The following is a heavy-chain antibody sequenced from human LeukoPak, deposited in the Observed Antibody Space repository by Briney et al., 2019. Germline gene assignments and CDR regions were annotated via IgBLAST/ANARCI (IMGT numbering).Heavy chain of an antibody. CDR2: INHSGST. D-gene: IGHD3-10*01. J-gene: IGHJ4*02. CDR3: AGGSYYNGAFDY. V-gene: IGHV4-34*01. CDR1: GVSFSGYY. Sequence: SETLSLTCAVYGVSFSGYYWSWIRQPPGKGLEWIGEINHSGSTNYNPSLKSRVTISVDTSKNQFSLKLSSVTAADTAIYYCAGGSYYNGAFDYWGQGTLVTVSS.